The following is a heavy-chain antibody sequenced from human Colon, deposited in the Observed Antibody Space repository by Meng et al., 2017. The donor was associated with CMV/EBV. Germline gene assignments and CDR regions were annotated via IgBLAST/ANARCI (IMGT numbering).Heavy chain of an antibody. CDR2: INHSGST. Sequence: QLQHWVAELLKPSEPLSPPCAVYGGSFIGYYWSWIRQPPGKGLEWIGEINHSGSTNYNPSLKSRVTISVDTSKNQFSLKLSSVTAADTAVYYCARGLYGSGRHQIDYWGQGTLVTVSS. CDR1: GGSFIGYY. D-gene: IGHD3-10*01. J-gene: IGHJ4*02. V-gene: IGHV4-34*01. CDR3: ARGLYGSGRHQIDY.